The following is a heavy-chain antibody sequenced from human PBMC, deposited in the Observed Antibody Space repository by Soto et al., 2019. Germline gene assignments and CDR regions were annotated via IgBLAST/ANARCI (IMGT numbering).Heavy chain of an antibody. D-gene: IGHD3-9*01. CDR3: ARELDDILTGDPMYYYYGMDV. J-gene: IGHJ6*02. Sequence: GGSLRLSCAASGFTFSSYGMHWVRQAPGKGLEWVAVIWYDGSNKYYADSVKGRFTISRDNSKNTLYLQMNSLRAEDTAVYYCARELDDILTGDPMYYYYGMDVWGQGTTVTVSS. CDR2: IWYDGSNK. CDR1: GFTFSSYG. V-gene: IGHV3-33*01.